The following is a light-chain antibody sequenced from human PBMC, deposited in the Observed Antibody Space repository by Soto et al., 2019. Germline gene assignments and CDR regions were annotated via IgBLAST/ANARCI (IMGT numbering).Light chain of an antibody. CDR3: QQYYSYPRLT. Sequence: IRMTQSPSSLSASIGDGLTITCRASQGISIYLAWYQQKPGKEPKLLIHAASTLQRGVPSRFSGSGSGTDFTLTISCLQSEDFATYYCQQYYSYPRLTFGGGTKVDI. CDR2: AAS. V-gene: IGKV1-8*01. J-gene: IGKJ4*01. CDR1: QGISIY.